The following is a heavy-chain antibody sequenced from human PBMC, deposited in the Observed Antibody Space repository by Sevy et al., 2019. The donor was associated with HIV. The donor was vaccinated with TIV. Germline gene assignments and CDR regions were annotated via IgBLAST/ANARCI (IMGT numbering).Heavy chain of an antibody. CDR2: IRQDGSEK. D-gene: IGHD5-12*01. CDR1: RFTFNSYW. V-gene: IGHV3-7*01. Sequence: GGSLRLSCAASRFTFNSYWMSWVRQAPGKGLEWVANIRQDGSEKYYLDSVKGRFTISRDNSQNSLFLQMYTLRAEDTAVYYCAREGSPYDTYYYYYGMDVWGQGTTVTVSS. CDR3: AREGSPYDTYYYYYGMDV. J-gene: IGHJ6*02.